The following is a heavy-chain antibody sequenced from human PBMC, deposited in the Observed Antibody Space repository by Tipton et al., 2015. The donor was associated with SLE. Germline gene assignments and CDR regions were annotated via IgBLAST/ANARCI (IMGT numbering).Heavy chain of an antibody. CDR2: ISAYNGNP. D-gene: IGHD2-2*01. Sequence: QLVQSGAEVKKPGASVKVSCKASGYTFTSYGISWVRQAPGQGLEWMGWISAYNGNPNYAQKLQGRVTITTDTSPSTAYMELRSLRSDDTAGYYCARAIVVVPGHYYMDVWGKGTTVTISS. CDR3: ARAIVVVPGHYYMDV. CDR1: GYTFTSYG. J-gene: IGHJ6*03. V-gene: IGHV1-18*01.